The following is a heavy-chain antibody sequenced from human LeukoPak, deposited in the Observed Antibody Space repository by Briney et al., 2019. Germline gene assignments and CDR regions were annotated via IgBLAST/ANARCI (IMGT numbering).Heavy chain of an antibody. CDR1: GGSISSSSYY. V-gene: IGHV4-39*01. J-gene: IGHJ4*02. CDR2: IYYSGST. Sequence: SETLSPTCTVSGGSISSSSYYWGWIRQPPGKGLEWIGSIYYSGSTYYNPSLKSRVTISVDTSKNQFSLKLSSVTAADTAVYYCASNMGHGDYWGQGTLVTVSS. CDR3: ASNMGHGDY. D-gene: IGHD3-10*02.